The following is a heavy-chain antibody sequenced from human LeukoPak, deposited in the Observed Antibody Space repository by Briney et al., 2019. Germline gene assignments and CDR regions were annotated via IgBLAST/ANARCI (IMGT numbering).Heavy chain of an antibody. CDR3: ARDHCSGGNCNAYYDF. CDR1: GYTFTSYG. CDR2: ISTYSDKT. J-gene: IGHJ4*02. V-gene: IGHV1-18*03. Sequence: ASVKVSCKASGYTFTSYGISWVRQAPGQGLEWMGWISTYSDKTNYVQRLQGRVTMTTDTSTSTAYMELRSLTSDDMAVYYCARDHCSGGNCNAYYDFWGQGALVTVSS. D-gene: IGHD2-15*01.